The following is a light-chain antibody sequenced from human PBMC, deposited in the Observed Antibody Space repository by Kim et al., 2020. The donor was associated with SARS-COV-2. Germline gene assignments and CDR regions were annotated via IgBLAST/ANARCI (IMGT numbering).Light chain of an antibody. CDR2: GAS. CDR1: QSGSRN. CDR3: QQYNKWPPMYT. V-gene: IGKV3-15*01. J-gene: IGKJ2*01. Sequence: PGERATLSCRASQSGSRNLAWYQHKPGQAPRLLIYGASNRAIGVPDRFSGSGSGTEFTLTISSLQSEDFALYYCQQYNKWPPMYTSGQGTKREIK.